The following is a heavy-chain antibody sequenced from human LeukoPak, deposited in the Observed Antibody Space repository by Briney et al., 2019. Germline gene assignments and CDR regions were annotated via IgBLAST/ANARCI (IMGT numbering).Heavy chain of an antibody. Sequence: PSETLSLTCTVSGGSISSSSYYWGWIRQPPGKGLEWIGSIYYSGSTYYNPSLKSRVTISVDTSKNQFSLKLSSVTAADTAVYYRARVGYSYGPDYYYYYYYYMDVWGKGTTVTVSS. D-gene: IGHD5-18*01. CDR2: IYYSGST. J-gene: IGHJ6*03. CDR1: GGSISSSSYY. CDR3: ARVGYSYGPDYYYYYYYYMDV. V-gene: IGHV4-39*07.